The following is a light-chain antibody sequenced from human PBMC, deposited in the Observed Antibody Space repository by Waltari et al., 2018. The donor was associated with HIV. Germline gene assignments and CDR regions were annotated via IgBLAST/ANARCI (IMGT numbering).Light chain of an antibody. V-gene: IGKV3-20*01. J-gene: IGKJ2*01. CDR2: GAS. CDR1: QTVDSSY. Sequence: EIVLTQSPGTLSLSPGETVTLSCRASQTVDSSYLAWYQQKPGQPPRLLIYGASSRATGIPDRFSGSGSGADFTLIISGLEPEDFAVYYCQQYSSAPRSFGQGTKLEIK. CDR3: QQYSSAPRS.